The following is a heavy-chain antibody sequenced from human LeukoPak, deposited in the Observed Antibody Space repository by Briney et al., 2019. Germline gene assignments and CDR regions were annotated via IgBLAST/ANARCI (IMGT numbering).Heavy chain of an antibody. CDR1: GGSISNYY. CDR3: ARARTGYPDY. D-gene: IGHD3/OR15-3a*01. CDR2: IYYSGST. V-gene: IGHV4-59*01. Sequence: SETLSLTCTVSGGSISNYYWSWIRQPPGKGLEWIGYIYYSGSTNYNPSLKSRVTISVDTSKNQFSLKLSSVTAADTAVYYCARARTGYPDYWGQGTLVTVSS. J-gene: IGHJ4*02.